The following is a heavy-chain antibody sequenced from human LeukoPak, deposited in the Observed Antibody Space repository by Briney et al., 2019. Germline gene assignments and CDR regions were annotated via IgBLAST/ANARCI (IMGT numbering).Heavy chain of an antibody. CDR1: IGSISSSKW. Sequence: SETLSLTCSVSIGSISSSKWWSWVRQSPVKGLEWIGEIYLYGTTNYNPSFTSRVTMSVDRSRNQFSLKLTSVTAADTAVYYCAREVAVAGGWGPLDYWGQGTLVTVSS. J-gene: IGHJ4*02. V-gene: IGHV4-4*02. CDR3: AREVAVAGGWGPLDY. CDR2: IYLYGTT. D-gene: IGHD6-19*01.